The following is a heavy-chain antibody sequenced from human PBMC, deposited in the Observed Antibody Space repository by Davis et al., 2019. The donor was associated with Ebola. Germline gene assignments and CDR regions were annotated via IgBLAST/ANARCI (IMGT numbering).Heavy chain of an antibody. J-gene: IGHJ4*02. CDR3: TVTFDY. V-gene: IGHV3-49*04. D-gene: IGHD2-21*02. CDR2: IRSKAYGGTT. CDR1: GFTFGDYA. Sequence: GESLKISCTASGFTFGDYAMSWVRQAPGKGLEWVGFIRSKAYGGTTEYAASVKGRFTISRDDSKSIAYLQMNSLKTEDTAVYYCTVTFDYWDQGTLVTVSS.